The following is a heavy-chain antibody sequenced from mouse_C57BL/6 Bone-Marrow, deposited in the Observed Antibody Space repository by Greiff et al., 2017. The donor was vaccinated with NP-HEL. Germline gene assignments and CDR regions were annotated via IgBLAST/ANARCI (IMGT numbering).Heavy chain of an antibody. CDR1: GYTFTSYW. CDR2: IDPSDSYT. D-gene: IGHD2-10*01. Sequence: QVQLQQPGAELVKPGASVKLSCKASGYTFTSYWMQWVKQRPGQGLEWIGEIDPSDSYTNSNQKFKGKATLTVDTSSSTAYMQLSSLTSEDSAVYYCASYFPGWYFDVWGTGTTVTVSS. V-gene: IGHV1-50*01. J-gene: IGHJ1*03. CDR3: ASYFPGWYFDV.